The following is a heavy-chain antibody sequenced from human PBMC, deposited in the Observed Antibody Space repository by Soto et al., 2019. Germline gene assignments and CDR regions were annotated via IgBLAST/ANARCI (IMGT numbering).Heavy chain of an antibody. D-gene: IGHD3-16*01. CDR2: INHSGST. CDR1: GGSFSGYY. Sequence: QVQLQQWGAGLLKPSETLSLTCAVYGGSFSGYYWSWIRQPPGKGLEWIGEINHSGSTNYNPSLKGRVTISVDTSKNQFSLKLSSVTAADTAVYYCAINGSGGEYAFDIWGQGTMVTVSS. CDR3: AINGSGGEYAFDI. J-gene: IGHJ3*02. V-gene: IGHV4-34*01.